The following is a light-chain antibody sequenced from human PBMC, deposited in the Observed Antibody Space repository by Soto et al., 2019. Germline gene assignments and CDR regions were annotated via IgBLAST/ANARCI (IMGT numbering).Light chain of an antibody. V-gene: IGKV3-20*01. CDR1: QSVSSSY. Sequence: EIVLTQSPGTLSLAAGERATLSCRSSQSVSSSYLAWYQQKPGQAPRLLIYDVSSRATGIPDRFSGSGSGTDFTLTISRLEPEDFALYYCQQDGSSQTFGQGTKVEIK. CDR3: QQDGSSQT. J-gene: IGKJ1*01. CDR2: DVS.